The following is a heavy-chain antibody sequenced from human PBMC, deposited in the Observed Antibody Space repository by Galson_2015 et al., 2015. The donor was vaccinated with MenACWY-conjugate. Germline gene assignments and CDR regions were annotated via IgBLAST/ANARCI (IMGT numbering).Heavy chain of an antibody. D-gene: IGHD3-22*01. CDR1: GLIVSNNY. J-gene: IGHJ3*02. CDR2: MYNAGNT. Sequence: SLRLSCAASGLIVSNNYMNWIRQAPGKGLEWVSVMYNAGNTYYADAVNGRFTISRDISENTLYLQMNSLRADDTAVYYCAREGYYYNGDSRNSAFDIWGQGTMVTV. CDR3: AREGYYYNGDSRNSAFDI. V-gene: IGHV3-66*01.